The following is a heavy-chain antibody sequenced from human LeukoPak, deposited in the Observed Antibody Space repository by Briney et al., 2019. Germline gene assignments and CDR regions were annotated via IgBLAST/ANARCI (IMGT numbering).Heavy chain of an antibody. J-gene: IGHJ4*02. Sequence: SETLSLTCTVSGDSIASGSYYLSWIRQPAGKGLEWIGRFYTSGSTNYNPSLKSRVTISVDTSKNQFSLKLGSVTAADTAVYYCVSTAYNDFWSGRPGYFDYWGQGALVTVSS. D-gene: IGHD3-3*01. CDR1: GDSIASGSYY. CDR3: VSTAYNDFWSGRPGYFDY. V-gene: IGHV4-61*02. CDR2: FYTSGST.